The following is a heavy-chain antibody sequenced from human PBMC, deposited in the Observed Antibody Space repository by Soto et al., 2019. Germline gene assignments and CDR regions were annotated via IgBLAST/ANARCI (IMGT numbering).Heavy chain of an antibody. J-gene: IGHJ5*02. CDR2: IYHNGRT. CDR1: GVPISSYDW. V-gene: IGHV4-4*02. Sequence: QVHLEESGPGLVRPSGTLSLTCNVSGVPISSYDWWTWARQTPGKGMEWIGEIYHNGRTNYNPSLKRRFSLSVDKSKTQFSLNLQSLTAADTAVYYCARGTLIGSSTRNWFDPWGQGTQVTVSS. D-gene: IGHD3-10*01. CDR3: ARGTLIGSSTRNWFDP.